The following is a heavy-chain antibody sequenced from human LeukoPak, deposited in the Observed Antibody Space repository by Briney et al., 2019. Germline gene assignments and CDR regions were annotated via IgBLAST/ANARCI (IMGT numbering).Heavy chain of an antibody. CDR2: IYYSGST. CDR1: GGSISSSSYY. Sequence: TSETLSLTCTVSGGSISSSSYYWGWIRQPPGKGLEWIGSIYYSGSTYYNPSLKSRVTISVDTSKNQFSLKLSSVTAADTAVYYCARVLQRKFDYWGQGTLVTVSS. CDR3: ARVLQRKFDY. J-gene: IGHJ4*02. D-gene: IGHD1-14*01. V-gene: IGHV4-39*07.